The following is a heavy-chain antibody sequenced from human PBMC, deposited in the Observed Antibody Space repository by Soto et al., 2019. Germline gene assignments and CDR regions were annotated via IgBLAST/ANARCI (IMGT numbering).Heavy chain of an antibody. CDR1: GVTLSNVW. Sequence: GGSLRLSCAVSGVTLSNVWMKWVRQAPGKGPEWVGRIKSKTDGGTVEYAAPVKDRFTISRDDSENTLYLQMNSLKTEDTAVYYCSHGYYQYFESWGQGTLVTVPQ. CDR2: IKSKTDGGTV. J-gene: IGHJ4*02. D-gene: IGHD5-18*01. CDR3: SHGYYQYFES. V-gene: IGHV3-15*07.